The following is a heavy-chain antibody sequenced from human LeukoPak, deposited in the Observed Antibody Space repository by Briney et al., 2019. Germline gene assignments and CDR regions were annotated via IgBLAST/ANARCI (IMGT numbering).Heavy chain of an antibody. V-gene: IGHV3-30*02. Sequence: HAGGSLRLSCAASGFTFSSYGMYWVRQAPGKGLEWVAFIRYDGSNKYYADSVKGRFTISRDNAKDSLFLQMNSLRAEDTAVYYCARDLMGIAYRGAFYYWGQGTLVTVSS. D-gene: IGHD6-13*01. CDR1: GFTFSSYG. CDR2: IRYDGSNK. CDR3: ARDLMGIAYRGAFYY. J-gene: IGHJ4*02.